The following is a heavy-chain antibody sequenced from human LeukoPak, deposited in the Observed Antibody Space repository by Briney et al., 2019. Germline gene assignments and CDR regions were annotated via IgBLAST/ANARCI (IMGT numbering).Heavy chain of an antibody. CDR2: ISGSGGST. CDR1: GFTFSSYA. D-gene: IGHD6-13*01. CDR3: AKGGYIAAAGTVYYYMDV. Sequence: PGGSLRLSCAASGFTFSSYAMSWVRQAPGKGLEWVSAISGSGGSTYYADSVKSRFTISRDNSKNTLYLQMNSLRAEDTAVYYCAKGGYIAAAGTVYYYMDVWGKGTTVTVSS. J-gene: IGHJ6*03. V-gene: IGHV3-23*01.